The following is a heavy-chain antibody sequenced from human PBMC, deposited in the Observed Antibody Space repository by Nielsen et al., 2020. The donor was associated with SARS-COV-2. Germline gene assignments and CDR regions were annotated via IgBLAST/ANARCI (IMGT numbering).Heavy chain of an antibody. CDR1: GFTFSSYG. CDR3: AREGGITMVRGPPLDY. Sequence: GESLKISCAASGFTFSSYGMHWVRQAPGKGLEWVAVISYDGSNKYYADSVKGRFTISRDNSKNKLYLQMNSLRAEDTAVYYCAREGGITMVRGPPLDYWGQGTLVTVSS. D-gene: IGHD3-10*01. J-gene: IGHJ4*02. V-gene: IGHV3-30*03. CDR2: ISYDGSNK.